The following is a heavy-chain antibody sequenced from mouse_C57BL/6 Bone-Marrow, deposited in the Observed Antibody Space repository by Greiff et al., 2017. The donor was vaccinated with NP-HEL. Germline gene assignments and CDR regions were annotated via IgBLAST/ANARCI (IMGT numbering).Heavy chain of an antibody. Sequence: EVKLMESGGGLVKPGGSLKLSCAASGFTFISSAMSWVRQTPERRLEWVATLSSGGTCTYYPDSVKGRFTISRDTANNTLFLQVNSLSAEDTAIYYCARTSGTGEEYFDYCGQGTTLTVSS. CDR3: ARTSGTGEEYFDY. V-gene: IGHV5-9-1*01. CDR2: LSSGGTCT. D-gene: IGHD4-1*01. CDR1: GFTFISSA. J-gene: IGHJ2*01.